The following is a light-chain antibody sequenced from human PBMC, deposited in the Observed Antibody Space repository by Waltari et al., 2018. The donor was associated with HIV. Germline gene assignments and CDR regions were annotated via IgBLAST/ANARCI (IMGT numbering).Light chain of an antibody. V-gene: IGLV4-69*02. CDR2: VNPDGTH. CDR1: NGHRRNA. CDR3: QTWGTGIQV. J-gene: IGLJ3*02. Sequence: QLVLTQSPSASASLGASVLLTCPLSNGHRRNAIAWHQQQPERGPRFLMKVNPDGTHTKGDGIPDRFSGSSSGAERYLTISGLQSDDEGDYYCQTWGTGIQVFGGGTKLTVL.